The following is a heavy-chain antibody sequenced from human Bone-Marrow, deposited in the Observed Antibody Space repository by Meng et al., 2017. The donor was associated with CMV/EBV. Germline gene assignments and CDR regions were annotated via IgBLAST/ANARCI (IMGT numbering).Heavy chain of an antibody. Sequence: VKMLGAWGRVASTAGALTFSCVGSRFSFKDYFIVCERQAPGKGHEWITYYTRKGHDTDYTDTVTGRFTISREKTNRTSYVQMINLRAEDTAMYYGGYGKLGVDYWGQGTLVTVSS. CDR1: RFSFKDYF. J-gene: IGHJ4*02. V-gene: IGHV3-11*01. CDR3: GYGKLGVDY. D-gene: IGHD6-19*01. CDR2: YTRKGHDT.